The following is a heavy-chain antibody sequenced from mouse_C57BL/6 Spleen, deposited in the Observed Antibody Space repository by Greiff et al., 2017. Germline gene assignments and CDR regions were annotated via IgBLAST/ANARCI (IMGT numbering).Heavy chain of an antibody. CDR2: INPGSGGT. J-gene: IGHJ2*01. D-gene: IGHD2-5*01. Sequence: VQLQQSGAELVRPGTSVKVSCQASGYAFTNYLIEWVKQRPGQGLEWIGVINPGSGGTNYNEKFKGKATLTADKSSSTAYMQLSSLTSEDSAVYFCARFGYSNYGDYWGQGTTLTVSS. CDR1: GYAFTNYL. V-gene: IGHV1-54*01. CDR3: ARFGYSNYGDY.